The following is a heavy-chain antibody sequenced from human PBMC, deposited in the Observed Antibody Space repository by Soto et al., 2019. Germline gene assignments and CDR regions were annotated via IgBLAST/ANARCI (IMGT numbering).Heavy chain of an antibody. Sequence: ASVRGSCKVSGYTLTELSMHWVRQAPGKGLEWMGGFDPEDGETIYAQKFQGRVTMTEDTSTDTAYMELSSLRSEDTAVYYCATASVDTAMVEDYWGQGTLVTVSS. CDR2: FDPEDGET. J-gene: IGHJ4*02. D-gene: IGHD5-18*01. CDR1: GYTLTELS. CDR3: ATASVDTAMVEDY. V-gene: IGHV1-24*01.